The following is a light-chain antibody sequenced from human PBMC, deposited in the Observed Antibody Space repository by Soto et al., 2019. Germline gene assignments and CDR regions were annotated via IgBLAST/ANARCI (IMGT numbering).Light chain of an antibody. CDR1: SSDVGSYNY. CDR2: EVT. J-gene: IGLJ2*01. V-gene: IGLV2-14*01. Sequence: QSALTQPASVSGSPGQSITISCTGSSSDVGSYNYVSWYQQHPGKAPKLMIYEVTNRPSGVYNRFSGSKSGDTASLTISGLQAADEADYYCTSYTSISTLVFGGGTKVTVL. CDR3: TSYTSISTLV.